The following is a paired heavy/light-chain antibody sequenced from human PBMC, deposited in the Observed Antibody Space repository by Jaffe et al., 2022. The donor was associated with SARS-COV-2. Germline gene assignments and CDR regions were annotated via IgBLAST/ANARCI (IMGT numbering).Heavy chain of an antibody. D-gene: IGHD3-10*01. J-gene: IGHJ3*02. Sequence: EVQLVESGGDLIRPGGSLRLSCAASGVIFSEYAMSWVRQVPGKGLEWVSSISGSADNTYYADSVKGRFIISRDNSKSTLNLQMNSLRVEDTATYYCATTWRGFEMWGQGTKVTVSS. V-gene: IGHV3-23*04. CDR3: ATTWRGFEM. CDR1: GVIFSEYA. CDR2: ISGSADNT.
Light chain of an antibody. J-gene: IGKJ1*01. CDR1: QSISSW. CDR2: KAS. V-gene: IGKV1-5*03. Sequence: DIQMTQSPSTLSASVGDRVTITCRASQSISSWLAWYQQKPGKAPKILIYKASSLESGVPPRFSGSGSGTEFTLSISSLQPDDFATYYCQHYHTYPWTFGQGTTVEVK. CDR3: QHYHTYPWT.